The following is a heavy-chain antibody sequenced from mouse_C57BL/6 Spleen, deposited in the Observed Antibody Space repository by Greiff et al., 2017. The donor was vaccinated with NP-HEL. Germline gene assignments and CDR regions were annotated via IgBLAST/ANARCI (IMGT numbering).Heavy chain of an antibody. CDR1: GYTFTGYW. Sequence: VQLQQSGAELMKPGASVKLSCKATGYTFTGYWIEWVKQRPGHGLEWIGEILPGSGSTNYNEKFKGKATFTADTSSNTAYMQISSLTTEDSAIYYCARGTTVVAYYAMDYWGQGTSVTVSS. J-gene: IGHJ4*01. D-gene: IGHD1-1*01. CDR2: ILPGSGST. CDR3: ARGTTVVAYYAMDY. V-gene: IGHV1-9*01.